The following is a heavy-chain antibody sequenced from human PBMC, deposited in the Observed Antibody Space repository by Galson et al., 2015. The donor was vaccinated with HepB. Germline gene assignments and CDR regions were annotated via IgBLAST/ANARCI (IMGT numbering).Heavy chain of an antibody. Sequence: SLRLSCAASGFTFSSYSMNWVRQAPGKGLEWVSSISSSSSYIYYADSVKGRFTISRDNAKNSLYLQMNSLRAEDTAVYYCAGCDLSGYYYEQWDYWGQGTLVTVSS. CDR3: AGCDLSGYYYEQWDY. CDR2: ISSSSSYI. V-gene: IGHV3-21*01. CDR1: GFTFSSYS. D-gene: IGHD3-22*01. J-gene: IGHJ4*02.